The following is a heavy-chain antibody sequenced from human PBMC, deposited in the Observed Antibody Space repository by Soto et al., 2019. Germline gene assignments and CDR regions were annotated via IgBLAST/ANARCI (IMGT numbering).Heavy chain of an antibody. CDR2: ISYDGSNK. V-gene: IGHV3-30-3*01. CDR1: GFTVSSYA. D-gene: IGHD4-17*01. J-gene: IGHJ6*02. CDR3: ARLEDYRGYYYGMDV. Sequence: QPGGSLRLSCAASGFTVSSYAMHWVRQAPGKGLEWVAVISYDGSNKYYADSVKGRFTISRDNSKNTLYLQMNSLRAEDTAVYYCARLEDYRGYYYGMDVWGQGTTVTVSS.